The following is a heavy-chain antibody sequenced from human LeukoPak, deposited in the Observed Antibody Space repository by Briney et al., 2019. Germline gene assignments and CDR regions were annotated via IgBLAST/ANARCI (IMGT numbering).Heavy chain of an antibody. V-gene: IGHV3-23*01. J-gene: IGHJ6*02. Sequence: GGSLRLSCAASGFTFSKFALSWVRQAPGKGLEWVSTINDRGTGTYYADSVKGRFTISRDNSKNTLSLQMNSLRAEDTAVYYCAKDYGSGSYQPLDYYYGMDVWGQGTTVTVSS. D-gene: IGHD3-10*01. CDR3: AKDYGSGSYQPLDYYYGMDV. CDR2: INDRGTGT. CDR1: GFTFSKFA.